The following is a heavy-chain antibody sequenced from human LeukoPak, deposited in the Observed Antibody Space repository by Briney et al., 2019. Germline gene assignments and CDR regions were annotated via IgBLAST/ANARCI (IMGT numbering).Heavy chain of an antibody. CDR2: IIPIFGTA. V-gene: IGHV1-69*13. J-gene: IGHJ4*02. CDR1: GGTFSSYA. CDR3: ARDVPSTGRHYYDSSGYYGYPKY. Sequence: ASVKVSCKASGGTFSSYAISWVRQAPGQGLEWMGGIIPIFGTANYAQKFQGRVTITADESTSTAYKELSSLRSEDTAVYYCARDVPSTGRHYYDSSGYYGYPKYWGQGTLVTVSS. D-gene: IGHD3-22*01.